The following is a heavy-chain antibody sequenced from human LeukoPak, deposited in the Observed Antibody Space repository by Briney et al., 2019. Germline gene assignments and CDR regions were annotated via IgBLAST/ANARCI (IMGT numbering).Heavy chain of an antibody. Sequence: GSLRLSCAASGFTFSNYAMSWVRQAPGKGLEWVSTINDRGIATYYADSVKGRFTISRDNSKNTLSLQVSSLRAEDTAIYYCAKGLKTAVGPYKGYHYYMDVWGKGTTVTVSS. D-gene: IGHD5-18*01. V-gene: IGHV3-23*01. CDR1: GFTFSNYA. CDR3: AKGLKTAVGPYKGYHYYMDV. J-gene: IGHJ6*03. CDR2: INDRGIAT.